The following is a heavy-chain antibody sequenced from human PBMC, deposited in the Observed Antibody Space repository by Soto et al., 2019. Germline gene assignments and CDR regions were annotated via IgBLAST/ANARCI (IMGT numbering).Heavy chain of an antibody. Sequence: SETLSLTCTVSGGSISSGGYYWSWIRQHPGKGLEWIGYIYYSGSTYYSPSLKSRVTISVDTSKNQFSLKLSSVTAADTAVYYCARVLEYDFWSGYPYYYMDVWGKGTTVTVSS. J-gene: IGHJ6*03. CDR3: ARVLEYDFWSGYPYYYMDV. D-gene: IGHD3-3*01. V-gene: IGHV4-31*03. CDR2: IYYSGST. CDR1: GGSISSGGYY.